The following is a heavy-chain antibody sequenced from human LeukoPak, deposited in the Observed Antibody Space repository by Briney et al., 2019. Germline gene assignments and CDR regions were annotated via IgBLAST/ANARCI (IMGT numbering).Heavy chain of an antibody. J-gene: IGHJ6*03. CDR2: IYSGGST. CDR1: GFTFSSYG. V-gene: IGHV3-53*01. Sequence: GGSLRLSCAASGFTFSSYGMHWVRQAPGKGLEWVSVIYSGGSTYYADSVKGRFTISRDNSKNTLYLQMNSLRAEDTAVYYCARYERDYYDSSGYPYYYMDVWGKGTTVTVSS. D-gene: IGHD3-22*01. CDR3: ARYERDYYDSSGYPYYYMDV.